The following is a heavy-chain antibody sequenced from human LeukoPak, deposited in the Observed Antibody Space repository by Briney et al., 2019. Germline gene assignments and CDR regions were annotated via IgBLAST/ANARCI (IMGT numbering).Heavy chain of an antibody. D-gene: IGHD3-3*01. V-gene: IGHV4-34*01. CDR3: ARPQEYYDSWSGTPGSEYFQH. CDR2: INHSGST. Sequence: SETLSLTCAVYGGSFSGYYWSWIRQPPGKGLEWVGEINHSGSTNYNPSLKSRVTISVDTSKNQFSLKLSSVTAADTAVYYCARPQEYYDSWSGTPGSEYFQHWGQGTLVTVSS. J-gene: IGHJ1*01. CDR1: GGSFSGYY.